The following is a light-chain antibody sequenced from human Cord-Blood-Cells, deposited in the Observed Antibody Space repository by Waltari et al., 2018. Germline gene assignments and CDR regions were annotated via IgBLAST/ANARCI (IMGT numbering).Light chain of an antibody. V-gene: IGLV1-47*01. Sequence: QSVLTQPPSASGTPGQRVTISCSGSSSNIGSNYVYCYQQLPGTAPKLLIYRNNQRPSGVPDRFSGSKSGTSASLAISGLRSEDEADYYCAAWDDSLSASHYVFGTGTKVTVL. CDR3: AAWDDSLSASHYV. J-gene: IGLJ1*01. CDR2: RNN. CDR1: SSNIGSNY.